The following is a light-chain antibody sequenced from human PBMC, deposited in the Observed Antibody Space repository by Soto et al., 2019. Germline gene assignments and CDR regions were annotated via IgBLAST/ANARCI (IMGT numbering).Light chain of an antibody. CDR3: QQYNSYLWT. J-gene: IGKJ1*01. CDR2: DAS. CDR1: QSISNW. Sequence: DIHMTQSPSTLPASVGDRVTITCRASQSISNWLAWYQQKPGKAPKLLIYDASSLESGVPSRFSGSGSGTEFTLTISSLQPDDFATYYCQQYNSYLWTFGQGTKVDIK. V-gene: IGKV1-5*01.